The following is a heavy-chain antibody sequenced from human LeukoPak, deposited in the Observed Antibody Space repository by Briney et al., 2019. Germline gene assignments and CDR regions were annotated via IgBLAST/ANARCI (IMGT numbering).Heavy chain of an antibody. CDR1: GGSFSGYY. CDR2: INDSGST. D-gene: IGHD3-9*01. J-gene: IGHJ4*02. CDR3: ARGLCEEPRKILTCYPRRFGFDY. V-gene: IGHV4-34*01. Sequence: SETLSLTCAVYGGSFSGYYSSWIRQPPGKGLEWIGEINDSGSTNYNPSLKRPVTQSVDTSKNQSSPKLSSVTAAETGVYYCARGLCEEPRKILTCYPRRFGFDYWGQGTLVTVSS.